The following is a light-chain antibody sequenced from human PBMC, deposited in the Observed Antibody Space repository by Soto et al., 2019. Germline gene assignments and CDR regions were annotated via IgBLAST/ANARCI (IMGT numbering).Light chain of an antibody. J-gene: IGKJ1*01. CDR3: LQYNKSSWT. CDR2: DAS. CDR1: QSVGNS. Sequence: DIVLTQSPATLSLSPGERASLSCRASQSVGNSLAWYQQKLGQPPRLLIYDASTRATGVPARFSGSGSGTDFTLTISSLEPEDFADYYCLQYNKSSWTFGQGTKVEIK. V-gene: IGKV3-11*01.